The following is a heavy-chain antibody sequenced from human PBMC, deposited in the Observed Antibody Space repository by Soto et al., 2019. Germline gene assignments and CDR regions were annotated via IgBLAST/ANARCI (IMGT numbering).Heavy chain of an antibody. CDR3: APWFGAFCY. J-gene: IGHJ4*02. CDR1: GFTFSSYG. Sequence: QVQLVESGGGVVQPGRSLRLSCAASGFTFSSYGMHWVRQAPGKGLEWVAVISYDGSNKYYADSVKGRFTISRDNSKNPLFPQMNRLGAEDTAVFFCAPWFGAFCYWGQGTLVTVSS. V-gene: IGHV3-30*03. CDR2: ISYDGSNK. D-gene: IGHD3-10*01.